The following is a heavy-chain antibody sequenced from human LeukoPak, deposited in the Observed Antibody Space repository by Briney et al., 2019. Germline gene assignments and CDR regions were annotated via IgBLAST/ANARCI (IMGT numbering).Heavy chain of an antibody. D-gene: IGHD5-18*01. CDR1: GGSISSNNW. J-gene: IGHJ4*02. CDR2: IYHDGST. CDR3: ARDRGGYTYSHDY. Sequence: SETLSLTCAVSGGSISSNNWWIWVRQSPEKGLEWIGEIYHDGSTNYNPSLKGRVTISMDKSKNQLSLKLNFVTAADTAVYYCARDRGGYTYSHDYWGQGTLVTVSS. V-gene: IGHV4-4*02.